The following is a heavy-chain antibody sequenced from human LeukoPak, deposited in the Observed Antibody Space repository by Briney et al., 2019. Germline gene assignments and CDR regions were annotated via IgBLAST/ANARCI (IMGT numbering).Heavy chain of an antibody. CDR3: ARAVDIVATTPFDL. V-gene: IGHV3-66*01. CDR1: GFTVSSNY. D-gene: IGHD5-12*01. Sequence: GGSLRLSCAASGFTVSSNYMSWVRQAPGKGLEWVSVLYTGGTTYYADSVKGRFTISRDNSKNTVYLAMNSLRAEDTAVYYCARAVDIVATTPFDLWGQGTMVTVSS. CDR2: LYTGGTT. J-gene: IGHJ3*01.